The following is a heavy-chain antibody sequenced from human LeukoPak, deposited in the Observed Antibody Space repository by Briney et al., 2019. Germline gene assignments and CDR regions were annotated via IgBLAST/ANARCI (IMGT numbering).Heavy chain of an antibody. CDR2: IYSGGST. Sequence: PGGSLRLSCAVSGFTVSSNFMSWVRQAPGKGLEWVSVIYSGGSTYYADSVKGRFTISRDNSKNTLYLQMNSLRAEDTAVYYCARVQYSGTYSDAFDIWGQGTMVTVSS. CDR1: GFTVSSNF. V-gene: IGHV3-66*01. J-gene: IGHJ3*02. D-gene: IGHD1-26*01. CDR3: ARVQYSGTYSDAFDI.